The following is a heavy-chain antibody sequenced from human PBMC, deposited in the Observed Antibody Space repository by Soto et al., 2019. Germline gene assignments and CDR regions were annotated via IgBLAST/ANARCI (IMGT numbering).Heavy chain of an antibody. CDR3: TRLSYCSSTSRYYYYGMDV. CDR1: GFTFSGSA. Sequence: GGSLRLSCAASGFTFSGSAMHWVRQASGKGLEWVGRIRSKANSYATAYAASVKGRFTISRDDSKNTAYLQMNSLKTEDTAVYYCTRLSYCSSTSRYYYYGMDVWGQGTTVTVS. V-gene: IGHV3-73*01. D-gene: IGHD2-2*01. CDR2: IRSKANSYAT. J-gene: IGHJ6*02.